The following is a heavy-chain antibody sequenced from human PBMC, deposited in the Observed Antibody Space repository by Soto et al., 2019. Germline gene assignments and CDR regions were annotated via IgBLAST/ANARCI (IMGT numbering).Heavy chain of an antibody. D-gene: IGHD1-26*01. J-gene: IGHJ5*02. CDR3: ATDRARYSGIYLDLSYWFVP. CDR1: GYTLTELS. CDR2: FDPEDGET. Sequence: QVQLVQSGAEVKKPGASVKVSCKVSGYTLTELSMHWVRQAPGKGLEWMGGFDPEDGETIYAQKFQGRVSLTEDASTDTAYMKLSSLRSQDSAVYYCATDRARYSGIYLDLSYWFVPLRQGTLVTVSS. V-gene: IGHV1-24*01.